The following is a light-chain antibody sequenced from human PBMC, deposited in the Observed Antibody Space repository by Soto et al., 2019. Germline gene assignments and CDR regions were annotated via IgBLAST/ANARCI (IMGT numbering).Light chain of an antibody. Sequence: IQLTQSPSSLSASVGDRVSITCRASQGIRTDLGWYQHKPGKAPKLLIHGASSLQSGVPSRFSGSASGTEFPLTICMLQHDDLASYYCLRDHSYPLTFGRGTKVEI. V-gene: IGKV1-6*01. J-gene: IGKJ1*01. CDR3: LRDHSYPLT. CDR2: GAS. CDR1: QGIRTD.